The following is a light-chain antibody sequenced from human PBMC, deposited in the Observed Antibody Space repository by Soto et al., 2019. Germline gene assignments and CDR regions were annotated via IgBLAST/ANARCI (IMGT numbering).Light chain of an antibody. CDR1: QGISSY. CDR2: AAS. Sequence: AIRMTQSPSSFSASTGDRVTITCRASQGISSYLAWYQQKPGKAPKLLIYAASTLQSGVPSRFSGSGSGTDFTLTISCLQSEDFATYYCQQYYPLFGPGTKVDIK. J-gene: IGKJ3*01. CDR3: QQYYPL. V-gene: IGKV1-8*01.